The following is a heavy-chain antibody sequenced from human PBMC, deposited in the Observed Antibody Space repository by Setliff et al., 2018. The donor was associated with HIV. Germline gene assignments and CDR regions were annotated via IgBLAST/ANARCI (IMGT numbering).Heavy chain of an antibody. CDR1: GYTFTSYA. J-gene: IGHJ5*02. D-gene: IGHD2-21*02. CDR3: ARGGCGGDCYGNWFDP. V-gene: IGHV1-3*01. Sequence: ASVKVSCKASGYTFTSYAMHWVRQAPGQRLEWMGWINAGNGNTNYAQKLQGRVTMTTDTSTSTAYMELRSLRSDDTAVYYCARGGCGGDCYGNWFDPWGQGTLVTVSS. CDR2: INAGNGNT.